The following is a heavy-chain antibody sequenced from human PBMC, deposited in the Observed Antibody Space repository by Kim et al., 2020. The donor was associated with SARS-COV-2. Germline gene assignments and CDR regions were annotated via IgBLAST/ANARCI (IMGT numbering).Heavy chain of an antibody. D-gene: IGHD6-13*01. J-gene: IGHJ5*02. CDR3: AKGGIWAAAGTMGWFDP. Sequence: GGSLRLSCAASGFTFSSYGMHWVRQAPGKGLEWVAVIWYDGSNKYYADSVKGRFTISRDNSKNTLYLQMNSLRAEDTAVYYCAKGGIWAAAGTMGWFDPWGQGTLVTVSS. V-gene: IGHV3-33*06. CDR1: GFTFSSYG. CDR2: IWYDGSNK.